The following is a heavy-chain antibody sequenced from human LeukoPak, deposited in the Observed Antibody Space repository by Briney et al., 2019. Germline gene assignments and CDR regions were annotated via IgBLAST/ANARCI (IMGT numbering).Heavy chain of an antibody. J-gene: IGHJ5*02. D-gene: IGHD6-19*01. CDR3: GRGDSSGMFDP. Sequence: TTLRLSCAASGFTFSDYPMNWVRQAQGKGLEWVAVVSSDGTTHYFTDSVNVPFTISRDNSKNTLFLQWTSLKADDTAVYFCGRGDSSGMFDPWGQGTLVTVSS. CDR2: VSSDGTTH. V-gene: IGHV3-30*10. CDR1: GFTFSDYP.